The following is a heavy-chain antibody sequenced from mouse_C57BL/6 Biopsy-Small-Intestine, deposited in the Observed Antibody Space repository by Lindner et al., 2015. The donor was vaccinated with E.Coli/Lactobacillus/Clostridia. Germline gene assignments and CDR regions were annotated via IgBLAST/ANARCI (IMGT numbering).Heavy chain of an antibody. CDR3: VSLNGYNSGRDY. J-gene: IGHJ4*01. Sequence: SVKVSCKTSGYTFTDYYMHWVRQASGQGLEWMGRIYPNSGGTNYAQKFQGRVTMTRDTSISTAYMELSSLRSDDTAIYYCVSLNGYNSGRDYWGQGTLVTVSS. CDR1: GYTFTDYY. V-gene: IGHV1S29*02. CDR2: IYPNSGGT. D-gene: IGHD1-3*01.